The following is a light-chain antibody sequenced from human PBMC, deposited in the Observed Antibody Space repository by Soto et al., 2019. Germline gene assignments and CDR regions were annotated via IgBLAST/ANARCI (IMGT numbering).Light chain of an antibody. Sequence: EVVMTQSPVTLSVSPGERATLSCRASQSVSSNLAWYQQKPGQAPWLLIYGASTRATGIPARFSGSGSGTEFTLTISSLQSEDFAVYYCQQYNIWPRTFGQGTKLEIK. CDR2: GAS. V-gene: IGKV3-15*01. CDR3: QQYNIWPRT. CDR1: QSVSSN. J-gene: IGKJ2*01.